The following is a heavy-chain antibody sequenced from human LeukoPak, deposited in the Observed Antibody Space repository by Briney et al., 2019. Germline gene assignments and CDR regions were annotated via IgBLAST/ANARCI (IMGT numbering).Heavy chain of an antibody. CDR1: GFTFSDYY. CDR2: ISSSGTTM. CDR3: AKEYSYGYSYYFDY. Sequence: GGSLRLSCAASGFTFSDYYMTWIRQAPGKGLEWVSYISSSGTTMYYADSVKGRFTISRDNANNSLYLQMNSLRAEDTAVYYCAKEYSYGYSYYFDYWGQGTLVTVSS. J-gene: IGHJ4*02. D-gene: IGHD5-18*01. V-gene: IGHV3-11*01.